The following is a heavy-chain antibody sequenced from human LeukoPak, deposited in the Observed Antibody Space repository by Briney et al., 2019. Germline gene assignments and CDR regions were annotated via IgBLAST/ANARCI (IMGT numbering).Heavy chain of an antibody. J-gene: IGHJ4*02. CDR1: GFTFSSYE. Sequence: GGSLRLSCAASGFTFSSYEMNWVRQAPGKGLERVSYISSSGSTIYYADSVKGRFTMSRDNAKNSLYLQMNSLRAEDTAVYYCAKDGMLAGATYWGQGTLVTVSS. CDR3: AKDGMLAGATY. CDR2: ISSSGSTI. V-gene: IGHV3-48*03. D-gene: IGHD1-26*01.